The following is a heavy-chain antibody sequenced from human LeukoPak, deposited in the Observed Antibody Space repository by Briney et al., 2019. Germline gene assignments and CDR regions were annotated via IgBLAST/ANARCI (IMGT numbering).Heavy chain of an antibody. CDR3: TTDASIAVAGAPDY. CDR2: IKSKTDGGTT. CDR1: GFTFSNAW. Sequence: PGESLRLSCAASGFTFSNAWMSWVRQAPGKGLEWVGRIKSKTDGGTTDYAAPVKGRFTISRDDSKNTLYLQMNSLETEDTAVYYCTTDASIAVAGAPDYWGQGTLVTVSS. D-gene: IGHD6-19*01. J-gene: IGHJ4*02. V-gene: IGHV3-15*01.